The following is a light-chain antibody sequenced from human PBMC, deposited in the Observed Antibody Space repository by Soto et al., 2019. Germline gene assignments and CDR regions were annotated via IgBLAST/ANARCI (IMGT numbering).Light chain of an antibody. CDR2: EVS. V-gene: IGLV2-8*01. J-gene: IGLJ2*01. CDR1: SSDVGGYNY. CDR3: SSYAGSNNV. Sequence: QSALTQPPSASGSPGQSVTISCTGTSSDVGGYNYVSWYQQHPGKAPKLMIYEVSKRPSGVPDRFSGSKSGNTASLTVSGLHAEDEADYYCSSYAGSNNVFGGGTKLTVL.